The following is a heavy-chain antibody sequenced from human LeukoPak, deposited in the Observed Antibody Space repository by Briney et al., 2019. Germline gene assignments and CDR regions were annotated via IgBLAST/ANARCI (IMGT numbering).Heavy chain of an antibody. V-gene: IGHV4-31*03. D-gene: IGHD2-15*01. CDR3: ARDLPLGDYYHGMDV. CDR2: IYYSGST. J-gene: IGHJ6*02. CDR1: GGSISSGGYY. Sequence: SETLSLTCTVSGGSISSGGYYWSWIRQHPGKGLEWIGYIYYSGSTYYNPSLKSRVTISVDTSKNQFSLKLSSVTAADTAVYYCARDLPLGDYYHGMDVWGQGTTVTVSS.